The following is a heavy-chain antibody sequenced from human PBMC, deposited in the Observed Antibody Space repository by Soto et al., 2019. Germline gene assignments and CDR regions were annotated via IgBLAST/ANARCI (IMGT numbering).Heavy chain of an antibody. V-gene: IGHV1-46*03. CDR3: AREGLRLYPLDY. D-gene: IGHD6-6*01. CDR2: INPSGGST. J-gene: IGHJ4*02. Sequence: GPSVKVSCKASGYTFTSYYMHWVRQAPGQGLEWMGIINPSGGSTSYAQKFQGRVTMTRDTSTSTVYMELSSLRSEDTAVYYCAREGLRLYPLDYWGQGTLVTVSS. CDR1: GYTFTSYY.